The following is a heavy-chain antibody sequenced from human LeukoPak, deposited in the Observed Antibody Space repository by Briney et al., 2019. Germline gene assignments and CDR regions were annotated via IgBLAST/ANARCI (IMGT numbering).Heavy chain of an antibody. J-gene: IGHJ3*02. CDR2: IYYSGST. V-gene: IGHV4-39*07. Sequence: SQTLSLTCTVSGGSISSSSYYWGWIRQPPGEGLEWIGSIYYSGSTYYNPSLKSRVTISVDTSKNQFSLKLSSETAADTAVYYCATSRGDAFDIWGQGTMVTVSS. D-gene: IGHD3-10*01. CDR1: GGSISSSSYY. CDR3: ATSRGDAFDI.